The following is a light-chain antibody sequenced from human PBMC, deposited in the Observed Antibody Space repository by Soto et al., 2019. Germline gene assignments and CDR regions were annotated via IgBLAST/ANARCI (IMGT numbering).Light chain of an antibody. CDR3: QQYGSSSCT. V-gene: IGKV3-20*01. J-gene: IGKJ1*01. Sequence: EIVVTPAPGTLSLSPGERANLSCRASQSVSSSYVARYQQRFGQAPRLLIYGASSRATGIPDRFSGSGSGTDFTLTISRLEPEDFAVYYCQQYGSSSCTFGEGTKVEIK. CDR2: GAS. CDR1: QSVSSSY.